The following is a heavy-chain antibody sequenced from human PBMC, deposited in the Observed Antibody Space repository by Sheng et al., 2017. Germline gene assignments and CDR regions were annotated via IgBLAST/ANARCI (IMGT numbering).Heavy chain of an antibody. Sequence: EVQLVESGGGLVQPGGTLRVSCAASGFTFSSYGMTWVRQAPGRGPEWVSSISGSGDITYYVGSVRGRFTISRDNSKNTVSLQMNSLRAEDTAVYYCANSHPTGGAWSFDYWGQGTLVTVSS. CDR2: ISGSGDIT. D-gene: IGHD3-10*01. CDR3: ANSHPTGGAWSFDY. V-gene: IGHV3-23*04. CDR1: GFTFSSYG. J-gene: IGHJ4*02.